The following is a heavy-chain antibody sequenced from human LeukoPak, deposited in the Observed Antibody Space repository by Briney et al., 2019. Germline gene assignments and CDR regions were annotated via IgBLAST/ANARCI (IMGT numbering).Heavy chain of an antibody. J-gene: IGHJ4*02. CDR1: GGSISSGSYY. Sequence: SETLSLTCSVSGGSISSGSYYWSWIRQPPGKGLEWIGEINHSGSTNYNPSLKSRVTISVDTSKNQFSLKLSSVTAADTAVYYCARRIAVAGPQQYYFDYWGQGTLVTVSS. D-gene: IGHD6-19*01. CDR2: INHSGST. V-gene: IGHV4-39*07. CDR3: ARRIAVAGPQQYYFDY.